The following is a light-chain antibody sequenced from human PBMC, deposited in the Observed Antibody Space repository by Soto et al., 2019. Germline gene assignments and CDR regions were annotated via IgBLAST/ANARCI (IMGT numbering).Light chain of an antibody. V-gene: IGKV3-20*01. J-gene: IGKJ1*01. Sequence: EIVLTQSPGTLSLSPGERATLSCRAGQSVSNSYLAWYQQKPGQAPRLLIYGASSRATGIPDRFSGSGSGTDFALTISRLEPEDFAVYHCQQYGGSPLTFGQGTKVEIK. CDR2: GAS. CDR1: QSVSNSY. CDR3: QQYGGSPLT.